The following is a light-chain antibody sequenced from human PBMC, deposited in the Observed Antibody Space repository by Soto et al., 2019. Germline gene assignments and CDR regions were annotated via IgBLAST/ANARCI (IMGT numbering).Light chain of an antibody. CDR3: QQSLGIPYT. CDR2: AAS. CDR1: QTISTY. Sequence: DIQMTQSPSALSASVGDRVTITCRASQTISTYLNWYQQKPGKAPKLLIYAASTLQSGVPSRFSGRGSGTDFTLTISSLQPDDFATYYCQQSLGIPYTFGQGTRLEIK. J-gene: IGKJ2*01. V-gene: IGKV1-39*01.